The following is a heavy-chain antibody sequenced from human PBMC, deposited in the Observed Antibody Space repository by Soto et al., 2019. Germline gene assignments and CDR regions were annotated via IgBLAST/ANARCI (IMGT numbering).Heavy chain of an antibody. CDR1: GGSISSSNW. J-gene: IGHJ3*02. CDR3: AYPSWDSSGYYDAFDI. V-gene: IGHV4-4*02. D-gene: IGHD3-22*01. Sequence: SETLSLTCAVSGGSISSSNWWSWVRQPPGKGLEWIGEIYHSGSTNYNPSLKSRVTISVDKSKNQFSLKLSSVTAADTAVYYCAYPSWDSSGYYDAFDIWGQGTMVTVS. CDR2: IYHSGST.